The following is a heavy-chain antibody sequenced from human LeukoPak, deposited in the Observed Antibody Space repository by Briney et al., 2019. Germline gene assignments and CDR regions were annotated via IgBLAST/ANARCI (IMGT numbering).Heavy chain of an antibody. J-gene: IGHJ4*02. CDR2: ISSSSSYI. D-gene: IGHD4-23*01. CDR1: GFTFSSYS. CDR3: ARDWPDYGGHFDY. V-gene: IGHV3-21*01. Sequence: GGSLRLSCAASGFTFSSYSMNWVRQAPGKGLEWVSSISSSSSYIYYAGSVKGRFTISRDNAKNSLYLQMNSLRAEDTAVYYCARDWPDYGGHFDYWGQGTLVTVSS.